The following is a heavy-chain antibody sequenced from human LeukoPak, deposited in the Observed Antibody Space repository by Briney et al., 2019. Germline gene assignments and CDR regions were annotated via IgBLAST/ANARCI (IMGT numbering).Heavy chain of an antibody. J-gene: IGHJ3*02. CDR3: ARVSGRSSYAAFDI. D-gene: IGHD2-2*01. V-gene: IGHV4-4*07. Sequence: SETLSLTCTVSGGSISSYYWSWIRQPAGKGLEWIGRIYTSGSTNYNPSLKSRVTMSVDTSKNQFSLKLSSVTAADTAVYYCARVSGRSSYAAFDIWGQGTMVTVSS. CDR2: IYTSGST. CDR1: GGSISSYY.